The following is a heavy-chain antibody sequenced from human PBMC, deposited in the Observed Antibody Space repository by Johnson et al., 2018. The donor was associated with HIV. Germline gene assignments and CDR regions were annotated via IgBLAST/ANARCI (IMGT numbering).Heavy chain of an antibody. CDR1: GFTFSNYG. Sequence: QVLLVESGGGVVQPGGSLRLSCAASGFTFSNYGMHWVRQAPGKGLEWVAFIRYDGSNKYYADSVKGRFTISRDNSKNTLYLQMNSLRAEDTAVYYCARDDIRDGKSFDIWGQGTMVTVSS. V-gene: IGHV3-30*02. J-gene: IGHJ3*02. CDR3: ARDDIRDGKSFDI. CDR2: IRYDGSNK.